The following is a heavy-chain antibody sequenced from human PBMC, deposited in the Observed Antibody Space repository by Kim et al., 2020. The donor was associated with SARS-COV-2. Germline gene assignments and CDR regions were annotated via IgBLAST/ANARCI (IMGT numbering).Heavy chain of an antibody. D-gene: IGHD3-3*01. V-gene: IGHV3-43*01. CDR1: GFTFDDYA. CDR2: ISTDGGTT. Sequence: GGSLRLSCAASGFTFDDYAMHWVRQPPRKGLQWVALISTDGGTTSYADSVKGRFTISRDNNKKSLYLQMNSLTTEDTALYYCVKDLLFGGQGTLVTVSS. J-gene: IGHJ4*02. CDR3: VKDLLF.